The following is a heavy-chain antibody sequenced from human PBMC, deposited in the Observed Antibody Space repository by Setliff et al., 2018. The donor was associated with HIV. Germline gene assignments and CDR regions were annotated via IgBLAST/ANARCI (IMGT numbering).Heavy chain of an antibody. CDR1: GFTFSSYS. Sequence: LRLSCAASGFTFSSYSMTWVRQPPGKGLEWVSSISKSGSRTYDADSVKGRFTISRDNAKNAVYLQMNSLRAEDTAVYYCARGGASFAMPHEYWGQGTLVTVSS. V-gene: IGHV3-21*01. CDR2: ISKSGSRT. D-gene: IGHD2-2*01. CDR3: ARGGASFAMPHEY. J-gene: IGHJ4*02.